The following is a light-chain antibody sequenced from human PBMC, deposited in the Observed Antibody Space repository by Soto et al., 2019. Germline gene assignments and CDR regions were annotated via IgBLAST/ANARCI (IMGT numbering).Light chain of an antibody. J-gene: IGLJ2*01. CDR3: TSYSSSRPVV. V-gene: IGLV2-14*01. CDR1: SSDVGLFSY. CDR2: EVT. Sequence: QSVLTQPASVSGSPGQSITISCTGTSSDVGLFSYVSWYQQHPGKVPKLIIYEVTNRPSGVSNRFSGSKSGNTASLTISGLQAEDEADYYCTSYSSSRPVVFGGGTKLTVL.